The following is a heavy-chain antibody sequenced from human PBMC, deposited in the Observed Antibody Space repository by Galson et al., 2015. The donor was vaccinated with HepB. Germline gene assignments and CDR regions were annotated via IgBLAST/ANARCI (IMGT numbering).Heavy chain of an antibody. D-gene: IGHD6-13*01. J-gene: IGHJ4*02. V-gene: IGHV4-61*01. CDR2: IYYSGST. CDR3: ARHDSSSWPFFDY. Sequence: VQLQESGPGLVKPSETLSLTCTVSGGSVSSGSYYWSWIRQPPGKGLEWIGYIYYSGSTNYNPSLKSRVTISVDTSKNQFSLKLSSVTAADTAVYYCARHDSSSWPFFDYWGQGTLVTVSS. CDR1: GGSVSSGSYY.